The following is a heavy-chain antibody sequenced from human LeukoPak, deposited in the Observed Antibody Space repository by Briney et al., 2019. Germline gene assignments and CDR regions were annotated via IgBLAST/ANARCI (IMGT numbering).Heavy chain of an antibody. J-gene: IGHJ6*03. V-gene: IGHV1-8*03. D-gene: IGHD6-6*01. CDR3: ARGAIAARPDYYYYYMDV. CDR1: GYTFTGYY. Sequence: ASVKVSCKASGYTFTGYYMHWVRQATGQGPEWMGWMNPNSGNTGYAQKFQGRVTITRNTSISTAYMELSSLRSEDTAVYYCARGAIAARPDYYYYYMDVWGKGTTVTVSS. CDR2: MNPNSGNT.